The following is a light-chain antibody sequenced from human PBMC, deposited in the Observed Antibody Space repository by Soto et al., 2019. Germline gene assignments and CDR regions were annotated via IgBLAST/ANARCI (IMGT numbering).Light chain of an antibody. CDR3: LQVSSFPRT. V-gene: IGKV1-12*01. CDR2: AAS. J-gene: IGKJ1*01. CDR1: RGSGYR. Sequence: DIRMTQSPSSLSAVVGARVTITCLASRGSGYRLAWCHQRPGSAPQFLIQAASNVLSGVPSRFITSRSPTEFIPSITSLQPEDIATYYCLQVSSFPRTFGQGTKVAI.